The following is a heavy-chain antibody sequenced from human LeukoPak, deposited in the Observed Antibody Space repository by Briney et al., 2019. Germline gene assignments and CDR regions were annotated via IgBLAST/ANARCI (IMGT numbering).Heavy chain of an antibody. CDR3: ARSAAAGTFFDY. J-gene: IGHJ4*02. CDR2: ISSSSSYI. Sequence: GGSLRLSCAASGFTLSSYSMNWVRQAPGKGLEWVSSISSSSSYIYYADSVKGGFTISRDNAKNSLYLQMNSLRAEDTAVYYCARSAAAGTFFDYWGQGTLVTVSS. CDR1: GFTLSSYS. V-gene: IGHV3-21*01. D-gene: IGHD6-13*01.